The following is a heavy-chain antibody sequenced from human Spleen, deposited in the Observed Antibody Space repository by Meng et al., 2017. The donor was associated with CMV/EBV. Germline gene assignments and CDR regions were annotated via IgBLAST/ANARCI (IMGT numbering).Heavy chain of an antibody. CDR2: IYYSGST. V-gene: IGHV4-39*07. Sequence: SETLSLTCTVSGGSISSSSYYWGWIRQPPGKGLEWIGSIYYSGSTYYNPSLKSRVTMSVDTSKNQFSLKLSSVTAADTAVYYCARGLLGDHAPWGYWGQGTLVTVSS. D-gene: IGHD2-21*01. CDR1: GGSISSSSYY. CDR3: ARGLLGDHAPWGY. J-gene: IGHJ4*02.